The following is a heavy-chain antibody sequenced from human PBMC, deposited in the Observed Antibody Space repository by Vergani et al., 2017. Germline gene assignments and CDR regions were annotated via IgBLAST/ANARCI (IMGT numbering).Heavy chain of an antibody. CDR2: ISSSGSTI. V-gene: IGHV3-11*04. CDR1: GGSFSGYY. Sequence: QVQLQQWGAGLLKPSETLSLTCAVYGGSFSGYYWSWIRQPPGKGLEWVSYISSSGSTIYYADSVKGRFTISRDNAKNSLYLQMNSLRAEDTAVYYCARTQQWLVNFDYWGQGTLVTVSS. CDR3: ARTQQWLVNFDY. J-gene: IGHJ4*02. D-gene: IGHD6-19*01.